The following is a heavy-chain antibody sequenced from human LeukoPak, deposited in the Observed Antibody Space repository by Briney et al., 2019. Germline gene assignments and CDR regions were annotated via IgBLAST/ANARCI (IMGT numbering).Heavy chain of an antibody. J-gene: IGHJ4*02. CDR1: GYNFNNSW. D-gene: IGHD2-2*01. CDR2: LFPGDSDF. Sequence: GESLKISCETSGYNFNNSWIGWVRQVPGKGLEWIGILFPGDSDFRYNPSFQGQATISADKSINTAYLHWSSLKPSDTAMYYCARQGVPSVLIVFDFWGQGTLVTVSS. CDR3: ARQGVPSVLIVFDF. V-gene: IGHV5-51*01.